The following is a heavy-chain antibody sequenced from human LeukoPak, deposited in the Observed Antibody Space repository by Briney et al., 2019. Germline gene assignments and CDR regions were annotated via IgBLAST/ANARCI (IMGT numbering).Heavy chain of an antibody. Sequence: PGGSLRLSCVASGFTFGNYGMNWVRQAPGKGLEWVAGTNWNGGSTDYADSVEGRFTISRDRAKNSLYLQINSLRADETAFYYCAGGYNPGWYYFDYWGQGTLVTVSS. CDR2: TNWNGGST. CDR1: GFTFGNYG. J-gene: IGHJ4*02. CDR3: AGGYNPGWYYFDY. V-gene: IGHV3-20*04. D-gene: IGHD6-19*01.